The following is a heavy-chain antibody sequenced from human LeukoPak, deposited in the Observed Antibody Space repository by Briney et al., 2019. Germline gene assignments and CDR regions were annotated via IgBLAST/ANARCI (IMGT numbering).Heavy chain of an antibody. J-gene: IGHJ4*02. CDR3: ARDAHRIAVAGTCDY. CDR2: INPNSGGT. Sequence: ASVKVSCKASGYTFTGYYMHWVRQAPGQGREWMGWINPNSGGTSYAQKFQGRGTMTRDTSISTAYMELSRLRSDDTAVYYCARDAHRIAVAGTCDYRGQGTLVTVSS. D-gene: IGHD6-19*01. CDR1: GYTFTGYY. V-gene: IGHV1-2*02.